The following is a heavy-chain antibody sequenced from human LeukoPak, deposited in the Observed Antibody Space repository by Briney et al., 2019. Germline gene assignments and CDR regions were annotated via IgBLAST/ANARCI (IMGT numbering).Heavy chain of an antibody. CDR2: IYPGDSDT. CDR1: GYSFTSYW. V-gene: IGHV5-51*01. D-gene: IGHD3-10*01. J-gene: IGHJ4*02. Sequence: GESLKISCKGSGYSFTSYWIGWVRQMPGKGLEWMGIIYPGDSDTRYSPSFQGQVTISADTSISTAYLQWSSLKASDTAMYYCARQRGGYGSGSYLDYWGQGTLVTVSS. CDR3: ARQRGGYGSGSYLDY.